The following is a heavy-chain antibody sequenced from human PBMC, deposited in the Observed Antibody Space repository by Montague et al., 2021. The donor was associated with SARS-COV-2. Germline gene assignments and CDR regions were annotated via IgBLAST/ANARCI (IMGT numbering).Heavy chain of an antibody. V-gene: IGHV4-59*01. Sequence: SETLSLTCTVSGGSLSSFYWSWIRQPPGKGLEYIGYIHYSGSTNFIPSLKSRVTMSLDTSKNQFSLNLRSVTTADTAVYYCARVAKLDVFSVSYDGLDVWGRGPRSPSP. J-gene: IGHJ6*01. CDR1: GGSLSSFY. CDR2: IHYSGST. D-gene: IGHD5/OR15-5a*01. CDR3: ARVAKLDVFSVSYDGLDV.